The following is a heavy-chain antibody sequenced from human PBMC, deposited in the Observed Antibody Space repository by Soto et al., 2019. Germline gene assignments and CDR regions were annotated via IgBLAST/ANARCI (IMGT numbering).Heavy chain of an antibody. V-gene: IGHV4-59*08. CDR1: GGSISSYY. CDR2: IYYSGST. Sequence: SETLSLTCTVSGGSISSYYWSWIRQPPGKGLEWIGYIYYSGSTNYNPSLKSRVTISVDTSKNQFSLKLSSVTAADTAVYYCARHSPGVVPAAIDYWGQGTLVTVSS. D-gene: IGHD2-2*01. J-gene: IGHJ4*02. CDR3: ARHSPGVVPAAIDY.